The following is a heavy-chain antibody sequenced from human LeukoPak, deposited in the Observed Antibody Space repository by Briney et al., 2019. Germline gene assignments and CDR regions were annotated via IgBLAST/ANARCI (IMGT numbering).Heavy chain of an antibody. CDR2: IYYSGST. Sequence: PSETLSLTCTVSGGSISSGGYYWSWIRQHPGKGLEWIGYIYYSGSTYYNPSLKSRVAISVDTSKNQFSLKLSSVTAADTAVYYCARLKGGYCSSTSCLHYFDYWGQGTLVTVSS. V-gene: IGHV4-31*03. D-gene: IGHD2-2*01. CDR3: ARLKGGYCSSTSCLHYFDY. CDR1: GGSISSGGYY. J-gene: IGHJ4*02.